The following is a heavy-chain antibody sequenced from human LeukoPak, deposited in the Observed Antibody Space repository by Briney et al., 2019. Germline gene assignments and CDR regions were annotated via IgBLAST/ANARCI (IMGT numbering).Heavy chain of an antibody. D-gene: IGHD6-13*01. CDR3: ARVTRYSSSWYADY. Sequence: SETLSLTCAVYGGSFSGYYWSWIRQPPGKGLEWIGEINHSGSTNYNPSLKSRVTISVDTSKNQFSLKLSSVTAADTAVYYCARVTRYSSSWYADYWGQGTLVSVSS. CDR2: INHSGST. V-gene: IGHV4-34*01. J-gene: IGHJ4*02. CDR1: GGSFSGYY.